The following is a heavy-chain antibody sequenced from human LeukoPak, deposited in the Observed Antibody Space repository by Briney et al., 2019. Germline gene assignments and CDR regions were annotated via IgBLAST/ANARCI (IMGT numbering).Heavy chain of an antibody. J-gene: IGHJ4*02. Sequence: PSETLSLTCTVSGGSISSYYWTWIRQPPGKGLEWIGYIYYSGSTNYNPSLKSRVTISVDTSKNQFSLKLSSVTAADTAVYYCASSYSGSYLNYWGQGTLVTVSS. V-gene: IGHV4-59*01. CDR3: ASSYSGSYLNY. CDR2: IYYSGST. D-gene: IGHD1-26*01. CDR1: GGSISSYY.